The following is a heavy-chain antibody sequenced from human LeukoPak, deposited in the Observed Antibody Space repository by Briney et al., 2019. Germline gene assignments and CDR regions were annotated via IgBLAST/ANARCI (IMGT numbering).Heavy chain of an antibody. D-gene: IGHD6-13*01. V-gene: IGHV4-34*01. CDR2: INHSGST. CDR3: ARHSSNLPYTAFDY. J-gene: IGHJ4*02. Sequence: GSLRLSCAASGFTFSSYAMSWIRQPPGKGLEWIGEINHSGSTNYNPSLKSRVTISVDTSKNQFSLKLSSVTAADTAVYYCARHSSNLPYTAFDYWGQGTLVTVSS. CDR1: GFTFSSYA.